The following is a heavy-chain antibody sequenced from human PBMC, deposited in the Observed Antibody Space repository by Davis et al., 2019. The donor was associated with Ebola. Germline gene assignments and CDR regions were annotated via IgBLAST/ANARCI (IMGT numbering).Heavy chain of an antibody. CDR1: GGSISGSPYY. J-gene: IGHJ5*02. D-gene: IGHD6-13*01. Sequence: MPSETLSLTCTVSGGSISGSPYYWGWIRQPPGTGLVWIGSIYYSGNTYYNPSLKRRVTMSVDTSKNQISLKLRSVTAADTAVYYCARVPLAAAGENWFDPWGQGTLVTVSS. V-gene: IGHV4-39*01. CDR3: ARVPLAAAGENWFDP. CDR2: IYYSGNT.